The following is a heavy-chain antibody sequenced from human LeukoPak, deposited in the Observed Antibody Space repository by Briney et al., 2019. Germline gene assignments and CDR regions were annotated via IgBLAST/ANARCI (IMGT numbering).Heavy chain of an antibody. V-gene: IGHV4-39*07. CDR3: ARVEYDSSGYCGYGMDV. Sequence: SETLSLTCTVSGGSISSIKFYWGWIRQPPGKGLEWIGSIYYSGSTNYNPSLKSRVTISVDKSKNQFSLKLSSVTAADTAVYYSARVEYDSSGYCGYGMDVWGQGTTVTVSS. D-gene: IGHD3-22*01. J-gene: IGHJ6*02. CDR1: GGSISSIKFY. CDR2: IYYSGST.